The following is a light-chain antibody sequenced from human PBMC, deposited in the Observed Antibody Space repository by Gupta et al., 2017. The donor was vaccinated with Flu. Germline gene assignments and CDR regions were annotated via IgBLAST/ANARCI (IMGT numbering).Light chain of an antibody. V-gene: IGKV3-11*01. Sequence: EIVLIQSPGTLSVSPGEIATLSCRASEPIGRQLAWYQQRPGRPPRLIISDTSKRATGVPARFSGSGSETDFTLTISKLDPEDFAVYFCQQRSLWPLTFGGGTKLEIK. CDR2: DTS. CDR3: QQRSLWPLT. CDR1: EPIGRQ. J-gene: IGKJ4*01.